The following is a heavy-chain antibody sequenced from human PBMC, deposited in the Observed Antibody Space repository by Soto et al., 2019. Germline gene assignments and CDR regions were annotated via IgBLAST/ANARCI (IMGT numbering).Heavy chain of an antibody. CDR1: GGSISSGDYY. V-gene: IGHV4-30-4*01. J-gene: IGHJ6*02. D-gene: IGHD2-2*01. Sequence: QVQLQESGPGLVKPSQTLSLTCTVSGGSISSGDYYWSWIRQPPGKGLEWIGYIYYSGSTYYNPSLKSRVTISVDTSKSQFSLKLSSVTAADTAVYYCARGGVVPAAMHGYYYYYGMDVWGQGTTVTVSS. CDR3: ARGGVVPAAMHGYYYYYGMDV. CDR2: IYYSGST.